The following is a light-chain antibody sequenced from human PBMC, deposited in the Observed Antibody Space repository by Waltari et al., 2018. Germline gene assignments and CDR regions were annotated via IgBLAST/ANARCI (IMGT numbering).Light chain of an antibody. CDR1: QRVSKY. V-gene: IGKV3-20*01. CDR2: DAS. CDR3: QKYVSLPAT. Sequence: EIVLTQSPGTLSLSPGERATLSCRASQRVSKYLAWYQQKPGQAPRLLIYDASSRASGIPDRFSGSGSGTDFSLTISRLEPEDFAVYYCQKYVSLPATFGQGTKVEI. J-gene: IGKJ1*01.